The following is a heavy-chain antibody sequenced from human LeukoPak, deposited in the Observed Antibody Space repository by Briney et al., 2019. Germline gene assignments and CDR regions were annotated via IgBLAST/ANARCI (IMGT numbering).Heavy chain of an antibody. CDR2: ISSSGSTI. D-gene: IGHD3-16*02. Sequence: PGGSLRLSCAASGFTLSDYYMSWIRQAPGKGLEWVSYISSSGSTIYYADSVKGRFTTSRDNAKNSLYLQMNSLRAEDTAVYYCALPRSLNWFDPWGQGTLVTVSS. J-gene: IGHJ5*02. V-gene: IGHV3-11*01. CDR3: ALPRSLNWFDP. CDR1: GFTLSDYY.